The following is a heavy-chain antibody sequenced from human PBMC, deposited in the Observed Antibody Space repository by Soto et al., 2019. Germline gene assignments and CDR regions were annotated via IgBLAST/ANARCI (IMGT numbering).Heavy chain of an antibody. V-gene: IGHV3-73*01. J-gene: IGHJ3*01. CDR1: GFTFSGST. CDR2: IRSKASSYAT. CDR3: SRGGSDVYDL. Sequence: GGSLRLSCAASGFTFSGSTVHWVRQASGKGLEWVGRIRSKASSYATAYAASVKDRFTISRDDSKNTAYLQMNSLKTEDTAVYYCSRGGSDVYDLWGQGTMVTVSS.